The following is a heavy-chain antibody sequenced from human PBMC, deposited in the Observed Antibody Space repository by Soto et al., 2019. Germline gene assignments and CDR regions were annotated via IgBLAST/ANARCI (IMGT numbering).Heavy chain of an antibody. D-gene: IGHD2-15*01. CDR1: GFTFSSDS. CDR2: ISSSSSYI. J-gene: IGHJ4*02. Sequence: EVQLVESGGGLVKPGGSLRLSCAASGFTFSSDSMNWVRQAPGKGLEWVSSISSSSSYIYYADSVKGRFTISRDNAKNSLYLQMNSLRAEDTAVYYCARRRYCSGGSCYGDYFDYWGQGTLVTVSS. V-gene: IGHV3-21*01. CDR3: ARRRYCSGGSCYGDYFDY.